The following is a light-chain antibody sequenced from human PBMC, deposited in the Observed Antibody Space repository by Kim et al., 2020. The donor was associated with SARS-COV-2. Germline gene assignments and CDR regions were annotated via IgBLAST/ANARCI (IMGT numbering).Light chain of an antibody. CDR2: AAS. CDR3: QQSYSPPFT. V-gene: IGKV1-39*01. Sequence: VGDRVTITCRASQSISSYFNWYQQKPGKAPKLLIHAASSLQSGVPSRFSGSGSGTDFTLTVSTLQLEDFATYYCQQSYSPPFTFGPGTKVDIK. CDR1: QSISSY. J-gene: IGKJ3*01.